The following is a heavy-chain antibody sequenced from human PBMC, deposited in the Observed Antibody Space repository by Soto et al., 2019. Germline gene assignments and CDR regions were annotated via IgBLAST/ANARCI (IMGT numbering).Heavy chain of an antibody. CDR1: EFTFISDA. CDR2: ISGSGGST. D-gene: IGHD6-13*01. V-gene: IGHV3-23*01. J-gene: IGHJ6*02. Sequence: WGSLRLSCAASEFTFISDAIIFFRQSPGKWLEWVSAISGSGGSTYYADSVKGRFTISRDNSKNTLYLQMNSLRAEDTAVYYCAKVRQQLVPYCYYYGMDVWGQGTTVTVSS. CDR3: AKVRQQLVPYCYYYGMDV.